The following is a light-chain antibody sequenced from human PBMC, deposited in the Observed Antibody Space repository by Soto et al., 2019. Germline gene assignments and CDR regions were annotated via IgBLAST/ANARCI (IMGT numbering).Light chain of an antibody. V-gene: IGKV3-11*01. CDR3: QQRSNWPGT. CDR2: DAS. Sequence: IVLPHSPATLSLSPVERATPARRASQSVSSNLAWYQQKPGQAPRLLIYDASNRATGIPARFGGSGSGTDFTLTINSLEPEDFAVYYCQQRSNWPGTFGPGTKVDI. CDR1: QSVSSN. J-gene: IGKJ3*01.